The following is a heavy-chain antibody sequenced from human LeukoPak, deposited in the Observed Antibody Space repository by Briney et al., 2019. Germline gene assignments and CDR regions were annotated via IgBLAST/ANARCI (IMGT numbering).Heavy chain of an antibody. Sequence: GGSLRLSCAASGFTFSSYEMNWVRQAPGKGLEWFSYISNSGNTIYYADSVKGRFTISRDNAKNSLYLQMNSLRAEDTAAYYCARRSRGTGSWYYFDYWGQGTLVTVSS. CDR1: GFTFSSYE. J-gene: IGHJ4*02. CDR2: ISNSGNTI. D-gene: IGHD3-10*01. V-gene: IGHV3-48*03. CDR3: ARRSRGTGSWYYFDY.